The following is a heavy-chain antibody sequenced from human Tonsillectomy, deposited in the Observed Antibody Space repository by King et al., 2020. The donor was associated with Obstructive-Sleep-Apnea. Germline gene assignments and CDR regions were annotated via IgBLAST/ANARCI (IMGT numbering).Heavy chain of an antibody. CDR3: AKKYQVLCFDY. J-gene: IGHJ4*01. CDR2: ISGSGTST. V-gene: IGHV3-23*04. D-gene: IGHD2-2*01. Sequence: VQLVESGGGLVQPGGSLRLSCAASGFTFSSHAMSWVRQAPGKGLEWVSAISGSGTSTYYADSVKGRFTISRDNSKDTLYLQLNSLRAEDTAVYYCAKKYQVLCFDYWGHGTLVTVSS. CDR1: GFTFSSHA.